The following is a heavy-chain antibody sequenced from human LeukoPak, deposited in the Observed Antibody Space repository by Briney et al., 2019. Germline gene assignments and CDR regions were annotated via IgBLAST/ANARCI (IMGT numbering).Heavy chain of an antibody. CDR2: ISSSSTYI. CDR3: ARVGIVGATGDAFDI. CDR1: GFTFSSYS. J-gene: IGHJ3*02. Sequence: GGSLRLSCAASGFTFSSYSMNWVRQAPGKGLEWVSSISSSSTYIFYPDSVKGRFTISRDNAKNSLYLQMNSLRAEDTAVYYCARVGIVGATGDAFDIWGQGTMVTVSS. D-gene: IGHD1-26*01. V-gene: IGHV3-21*01.